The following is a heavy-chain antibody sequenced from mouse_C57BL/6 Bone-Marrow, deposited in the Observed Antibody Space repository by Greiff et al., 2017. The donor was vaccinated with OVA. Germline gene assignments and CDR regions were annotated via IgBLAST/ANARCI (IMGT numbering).Heavy chain of an antibody. CDR3: ALYYGSPYWYFDV. D-gene: IGHD1-1*01. V-gene: IGHV1-64*01. J-gene: IGHJ1*03. CDR1: GYTFTSYW. CDR2: IHPNSGST. Sequence: QVQLKQPGAELVKPGASVKLSCKASGYTFTSYWMHWVKQRPGQGLEWIGMIHPNSGSTNYNEKFKSKATLTVDKSSSTAYMQLSSLTSEDSAVYYCALYYGSPYWYFDVWGTGTTVTVSS.